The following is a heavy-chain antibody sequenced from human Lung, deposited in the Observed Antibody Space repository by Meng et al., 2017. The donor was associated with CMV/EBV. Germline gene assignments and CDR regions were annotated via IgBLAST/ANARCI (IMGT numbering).Heavy chain of an antibody. CDR2: IHYTEST. D-gene: IGHD6-19*01. Sequence: SXTXSLXCTLSLGSISSGSYYWGWLRQPPGKGLEWIGSIHYTESTNYNPSLKTRVSISEDTSKNEFSLTLTSVTAADTAVYYCARTQWHVGYFDNWGQETLVTVSS. J-gene: IGHJ4*02. CDR1: LGSISSGSYY. CDR3: ARTQWHVGYFDN. V-gene: IGHV4-39*07.